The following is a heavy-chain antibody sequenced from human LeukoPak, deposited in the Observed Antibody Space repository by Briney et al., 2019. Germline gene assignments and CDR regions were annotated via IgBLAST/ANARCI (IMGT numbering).Heavy chain of an antibody. CDR2: IYSGGST. Sequence: GGSLRLSCAASGFTVSSNYRGWVRQAPGKGLEWVSVIYSGGSTYYADSVKGRFTISRHNSKNTLYLQMNSLRAEDTAVYYCARTQYSPGGDGDYFDYWGQGTLVTVSS. CDR3: ARTQYSPGGDGDYFDY. J-gene: IGHJ4*02. V-gene: IGHV3-53*04. D-gene: IGHD6-6*01. CDR1: GFTVSSNY.